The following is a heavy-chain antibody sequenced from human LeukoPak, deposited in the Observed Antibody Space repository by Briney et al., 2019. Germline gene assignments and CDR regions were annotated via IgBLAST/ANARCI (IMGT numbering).Heavy chain of an antibody. V-gene: IGHV3-64*01. CDR1: GFTFSSYA. CDR3: AREPAWSGHNGQFDY. J-gene: IGHJ4*02. D-gene: IGHD3-3*01. Sequence: PGGSLRLSCAASGFTFSSYAMHWVRQAPGKGLEYVSAISSNGGSTYYANSVKGRFTISRDNSKNTLYLQMGSLRAEDMAVYYCAREPAWSGHNGQFDYWGQGTLVTVSS. CDR2: ISSNGGST.